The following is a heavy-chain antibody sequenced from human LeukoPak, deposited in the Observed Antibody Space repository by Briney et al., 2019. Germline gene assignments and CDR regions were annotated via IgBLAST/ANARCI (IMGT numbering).Heavy chain of an antibody. CDR1: GGSLSGFY. J-gene: IGHJ5*02. CDR2: INHSGTT. D-gene: IGHD1-1*01. CDR3: ARASSFDKTTRWNPAYFGP. Sequence: PSVTQSLICALHGGSLSGFYWMWIRQPPGKGREGIGEINHSGTTNYNPSLKSRVTISVDTSKNQVSLDLASVTAANTAVYYCARASSFDKTTRWNPAYFGPWGPGSLVTVAS. V-gene: IGHV4-34*01.